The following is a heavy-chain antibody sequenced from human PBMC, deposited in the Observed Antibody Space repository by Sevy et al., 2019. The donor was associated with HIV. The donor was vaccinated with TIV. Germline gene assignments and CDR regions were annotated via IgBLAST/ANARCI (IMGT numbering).Heavy chain of an antibody. V-gene: IGHV3-48*02. Sequence: GGSLRLSCAASGFTFSSYSMNWVRQAPGKGLEWVSYISSSSSTIYYADSVKGRFTISRDNAKNSLYLQMNSLRDEDTAVYYCARDPGLRRVAEYFQHWGQGTLVIVSS. J-gene: IGHJ1*01. CDR2: ISSSSSTI. CDR1: GFTFSSYS. CDR3: ARDPGLRRVAEYFQH.